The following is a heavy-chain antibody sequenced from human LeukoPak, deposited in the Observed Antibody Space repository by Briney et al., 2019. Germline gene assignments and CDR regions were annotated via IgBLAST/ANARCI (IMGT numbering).Heavy chain of an antibody. J-gene: IGHJ6*02. D-gene: IGHD3-10*01. CDR3: ARDDTTGGSGSYYNEKDGMDV. Sequence: GGSLRLSCAASGFTFSSYSMNWVRQAPGKGLEWVSSISSSSSYIYYADSVKGRFTISRDNAKNSLYLQMNSLRAEDTAVYYCARDDTTGGSGSYYNEKDGMDVWGQGTTVTVSS. CDR2: ISSSSSYI. CDR1: GFTFSSYS. V-gene: IGHV3-21*01.